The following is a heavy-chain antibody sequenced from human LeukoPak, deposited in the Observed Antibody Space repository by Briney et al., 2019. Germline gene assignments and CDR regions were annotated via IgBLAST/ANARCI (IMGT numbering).Heavy chain of an antibody. CDR1: GYTFTSYG. D-gene: IGHD6-19*01. J-gene: IGHJ4*02. CDR2: ISAYNGNT. CDR3: ARARQYSYSSGWYYFDY. V-gene: IGHV1-18*01. Sequence: ASVKVSCKASGYTFTSYGISWVRQAPGQGLEWMGWISAYNGNTNYAQKLQGRVTMTTDTSTSTAYMELRSLRSDDTAAYYCARARQYSYSSGWYYFDYWGQGTLVTVSS.